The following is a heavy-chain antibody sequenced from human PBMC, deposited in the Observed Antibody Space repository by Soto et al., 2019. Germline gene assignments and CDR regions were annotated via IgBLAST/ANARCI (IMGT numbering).Heavy chain of an antibody. Sequence: PGGSLRLSCAASGFTFSSYWMSWVRQAPGKGLEWVANIKQDGSEKYYVDSVKGRSTISRDNAKNSLYLQMNSLRAEDTAVYYCASSPDYYVSSGYYHDAFDIWGQGTMVTVSS. J-gene: IGHJ3*02. CDR3: ASSPDYYVSSGYYHDAFDI. D-gene: IGHD3-22*01. CDR1: GFTFSSYW. V-gene: IGHV3-7*05. CDR2: IKQDGSEK.